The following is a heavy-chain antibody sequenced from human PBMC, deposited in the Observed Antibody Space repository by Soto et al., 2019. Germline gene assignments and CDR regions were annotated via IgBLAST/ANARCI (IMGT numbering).Heavy chain of an antibody. CDR1: GYSFTSYW. Sequence: GESLKISCKGSGYSFTSYWISWVRQMPGKGLEWMGRSEARRAGKECRSRWSRHDSKTDDKSISTAYLQWSSLKASDTAMYYCARPGQFDYCGPGTLVTVSS. J-gene: IGHJ4*02. CDR2: SEARRAGK. V-gene: IGHV5-10-1*01. CDR3: ARPGQFDY.